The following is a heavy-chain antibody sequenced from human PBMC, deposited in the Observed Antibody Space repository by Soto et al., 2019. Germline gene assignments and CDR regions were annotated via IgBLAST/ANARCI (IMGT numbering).Heavy chain of an antibody. Sequence: QVQLQESGPGLVKPSQTLSLTCTVSGGSISSGGYYWSWIRQHPGKGLEWIGYIYYSGSTYYNPSLKSRVTVSVDTSKSQFSLKLSSVTAADTAVYYCARVSAYLDYYDSSGYYYSPYYYYGMDVWGQGTTVTVSS. D-gene: IGHD3-22*01. V-gene: IGHV4-31*03. J-gene: IGHJ6*02. CDR1: GGSISSGGYY. CDR2: IYYSGST. CDR3: ARVSAYLDYYDSSGYYYSPYYYYGMDV.